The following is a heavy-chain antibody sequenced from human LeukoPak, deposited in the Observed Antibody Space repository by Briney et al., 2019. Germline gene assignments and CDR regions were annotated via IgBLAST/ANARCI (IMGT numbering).Heavy chain of an antibody. CDR1: GFTFSSYG. CDR3: AKDLDSDIVATISWFDP. CDR2: ISYDGSNK. J-gene: IGHJ5*02. D-gene: IGHD5-12*01. V-gene: IGHV3-30*18. Sequence: GGSLRLSCAASGFTFSSYGMHWVRQAPGKGLEWVAVISYDGSNKYYADSVKGRFTISRDNSKNTLYLQMNSLRAEDTAVYYCAKDLDSDIVATISWFDPWGQGTLVTVSS.